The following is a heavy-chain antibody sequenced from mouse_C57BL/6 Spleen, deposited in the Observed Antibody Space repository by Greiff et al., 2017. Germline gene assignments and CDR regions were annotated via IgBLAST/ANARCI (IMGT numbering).Heavy chain of an antibody. D-gene: IGHD1-1*01. CDR2: ISYDGSN. CDR1: GYSITSGYY. V-gene: IGHV3-6*01. Sequence: EVKLEESGPGLVKPSQSLSLTCSVTGYSITSGYYWNWIRQFPGNKLEWMGYISYDGSNNYNPSLKNRISITRDTSKNQFFLKLNSVTTEDTATYYCAREGDYGESYWGQGTTLTVSS. J-gene: IGHJ2*01. CDR3: AREGDYGESY.